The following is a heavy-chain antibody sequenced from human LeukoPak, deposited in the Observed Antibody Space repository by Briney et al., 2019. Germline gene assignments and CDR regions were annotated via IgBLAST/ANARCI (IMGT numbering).Heavy chain of an antibody. V-gene: IGHV4-59*11. CDR3: ARDKISINAFDM. Sequence: SETLSLTCAVSDPSISGHYLTWIRQPPGKGLEWIGYISYIGSTNYNPSLKSRVTISVDTSKNLFSLKLNSVTAADTAVYYCARDKISINAFDMWGQGTMVTVSS. CDR1: DPSISGHY. CDR2: ISYIGST. J-gene: IGHJ3*02. D-gene: IGHD1-14*01.